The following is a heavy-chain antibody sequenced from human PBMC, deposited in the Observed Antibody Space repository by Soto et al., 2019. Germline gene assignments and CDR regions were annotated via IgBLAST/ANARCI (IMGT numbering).Heavy chain of an antibody. CDR2: FDPEDGET. V-gene: IGHV1-24*01. Sequence: GASVNLSCTVPGYTLTELSMHWVRQAPGKGLEWMGGFDPEDGETIYAQKFQGRVTMTEDTSTDTAYMELSSLRSEDTAVYYCATDLWNYGVFDIWGQGTMVTVSS. D-gene: IGHD1-7*01. CDR3: ATDLWNYGVFDI. J-gene: IGHJ3*02. CDR1: GYTLTELS.